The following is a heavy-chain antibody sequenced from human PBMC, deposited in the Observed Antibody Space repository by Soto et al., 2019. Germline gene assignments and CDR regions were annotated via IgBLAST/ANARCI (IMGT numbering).Heavy chain of an antibody. J-gene: IGHJ5*02. CDR1: GGSISSGGYY. Sequence: SETLSLTCTVSGGSISSGGYYWSWIRQHPGKGLEWIGYIYYSGSTYYNPSLKSRVTIPVDTSKNQFSLKLSSVTAADTAVYYCASYAGDSSSWYRKNWFDPWGQGTLVTVSS. V-gene: IGHV4-31*03. CDR2: IYYSGST. CDR3: ASYAGDSSSWYRKNWFDP. D-gene: IGHD6-13*01.